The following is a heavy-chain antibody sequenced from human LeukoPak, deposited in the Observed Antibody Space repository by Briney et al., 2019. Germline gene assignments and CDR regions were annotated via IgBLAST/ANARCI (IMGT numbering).Heavy chain of an antibody. CDR2: INHSGST. Sequence: SETLSLTCAVHGGSFSGYYWSWIRQPPGKGLEWIGEINHSGSTNYNPSLKSRVTISVDTSKNQFSLKLSSVTAADTAVYYCARRSIMYDFWSGYYLSNWFDPWGQGTLVTVSS. CDR1: GGSFSGYY. V-gene: IGHV4-34*01. CDR3: ARRSIMYDFWSGYYLSNWFDP. D-gene: IGHD3-3*01. J-gene: IGHJ5*02.